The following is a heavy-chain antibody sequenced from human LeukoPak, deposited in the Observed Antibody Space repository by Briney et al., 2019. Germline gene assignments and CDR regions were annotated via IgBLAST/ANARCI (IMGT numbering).Heavy chain of an antibody. CDR3: ARDFRIAVAGTSRYYYDSSGVY. J-gene: IGHJ4*02. D-gene: IGHD3-22*01. Sequence: GGSLRLSCAASGFTFSDYYMSCIRQAPGKGLEWVSYISSSGSTIYYADSVKGRFTISGDNAKNSLYLQMNSLRAEDTAVYYCARDFRIAVAGTSRYYYDSSGVYWGQGTLVTVSS. V-gene: IGHV3-11*01. CDR2: ISSSGSTI. CDR1: GFTFSDYY.